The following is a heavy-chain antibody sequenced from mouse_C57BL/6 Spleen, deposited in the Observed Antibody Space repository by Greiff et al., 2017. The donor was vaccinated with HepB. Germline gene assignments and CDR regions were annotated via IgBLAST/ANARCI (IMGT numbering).Heavy chain of an antibody. CDR2: ISSGSSTI. CDR3: ARQYGSSYDAMDY. Sequence: EVKLMESGGGLVKPGGSLKLSCAASGFTFSDYGMHWVRQAPEKGLEWVAYISSGSSTIYYADTVKGRFTISRDNAKNTLFLQMTSLRSEDTAMYYCARQYGSSYDAMDYWGQGTSVTVSS. J-gene: IGHJ4*01. D-gene: IGHD1-1*01. CDR1: GFTFSDYG. V-gene: IGHV5-17*01.